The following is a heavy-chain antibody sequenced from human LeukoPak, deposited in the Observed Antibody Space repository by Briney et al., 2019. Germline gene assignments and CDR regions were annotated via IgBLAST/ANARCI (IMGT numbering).Heavy chain of an antibody. D-gene: IGHD2-2*01. V-gene: IGHV1-18*01. CDR1: GYTFTSYG. CDR3: AREAIVPAARGWFDP. Sequence: ASVKVSCKASGYTFTSYGISWVRQAPGQGLEWMGWISAYNGNTNYAQKLQGRVTMTTDTSTSTAYMELRSLRSDDTAVYYCAREAIVPAARGWFDPWGQGTLVTVSS. CDR2: ISAYNGNT. J-gene: IGHJ5*02.